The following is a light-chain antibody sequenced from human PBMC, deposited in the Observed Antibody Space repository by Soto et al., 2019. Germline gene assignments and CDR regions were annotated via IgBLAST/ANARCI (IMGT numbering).Light chain of an antibody. Sequence: QSVLTQPASVSGSPGQSITVSCTGTSSDVGGYNYVSWYQQHPGKAPKLMIYDVSTRPSGVSYRFSGSKSGNTASLTISGLQAEDEADYYCNSYTSSTTVVFGGGTQLTVL. CDR3: NSYTSSTTVV. V-gene: IGLV2-14*01. CDR2: DVS. CDR1: SSDVGGYNY. J-gene: IGLJ2*01.